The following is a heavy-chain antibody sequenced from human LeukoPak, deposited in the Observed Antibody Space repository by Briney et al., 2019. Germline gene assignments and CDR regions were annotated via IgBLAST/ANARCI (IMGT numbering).Heavy chain of an antibody. V-gene: IGHV3-21*04. CDR1: GFTFSSYS. J-gene: IGHJ4*02. CDR3: ARDKTQQLGAFDY. Sequence: PGGSLRLSCAASGFTFSSYSMNWVRQAPGKGLEWVSSISSSSSYIYYADSVKGRFTISRDNAKNSLYLQMNSLRADDTAVYYCARDKTQQLGAFDYWGQGTLVTVSS. CDR2: ISSSSSYI. D-gene: IGHD6-13*01.